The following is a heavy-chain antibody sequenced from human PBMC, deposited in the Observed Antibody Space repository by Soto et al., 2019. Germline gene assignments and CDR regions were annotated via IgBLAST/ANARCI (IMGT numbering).Heavy chain of an antibody. J-gene: IGHJ2*01. D-gene: IGHD3-22*01. V-gene: IGHV2-5*02. CDR3: AHSLYHYANSGRYPYWYFDL. CDR1: GFSLMTSGLG. Sequence: QITLKESGPALVKPTQTLTLTCTFSGFSLMTSGLGMGWISQPPGKALEWLALIYWDDDKRYSPSLKHRLTNTTDTSKSQVARTMTNMDPGDTATYFCAHSLYHYANSGRYPYWYFDLWGRGTLVTVTS. CDR2: IYWDDDK.